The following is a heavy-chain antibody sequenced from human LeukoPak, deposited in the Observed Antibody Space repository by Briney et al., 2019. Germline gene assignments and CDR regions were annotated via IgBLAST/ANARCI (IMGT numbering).Heavy chain of an antibody. V-gene: IGHV4-38-2*02. J-gene: IGHJ4*02. Sequence: SETLSLTCTVSGYSISSGYYWGWIRQPPGKGLEWIGSIYHSGSTYYNPSIKSRVTISVDTSKNQFSLKLSSVTAADTAVYYCARVDSSDYWGQGTLVTVSS. CDR1: GYSISSGYY. D-gene: IGHD6-13*01. CDR2: IYHSGST. CDR3: ARVDSSDY.